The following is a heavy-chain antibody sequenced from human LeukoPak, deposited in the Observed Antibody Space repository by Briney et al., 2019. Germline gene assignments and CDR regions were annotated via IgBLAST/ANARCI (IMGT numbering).Heavy chain of an antibody. J-gene: IGHJ4*02. CDR2: ISGSGGNT. V-gene: IGHV3-23*01. Sequence: PGGSLRLSCAASGFTFSSYAMTWVRQAPGKGLEWVSTISGSGGNTYYADSVKGRFTISRDNSKNTLYLHMSSLRTEDTAVYYCTTRGGSFSIFDYWGQGTLVTVSS. D-gene: IGHD1-26*01. CDR1: GFTFSSYA. CDR3: TTRGGSFSIFDY.